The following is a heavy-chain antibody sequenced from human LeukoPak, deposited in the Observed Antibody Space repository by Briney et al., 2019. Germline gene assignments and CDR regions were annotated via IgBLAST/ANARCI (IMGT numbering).Heavy chain of an antibody. CDR1: GFTFSDYY. CDR3: ARHGYSSGSLAWFDP. V-gene: IGHV4-59*01. J-gene: IGHJ5*02. CDR2: IYYSGST. D-gene: IGHD6-19*01. Sequence: GSLRLSCAASGFTFSDYYMSWIRQPPGKGLEWIGYIYYSGSTNYNPSLKSRVTISVDTSKNQFSLKLSSVAAADTAVYYCARHGYSSGSLAWFDPWGQGTQVTVSS.